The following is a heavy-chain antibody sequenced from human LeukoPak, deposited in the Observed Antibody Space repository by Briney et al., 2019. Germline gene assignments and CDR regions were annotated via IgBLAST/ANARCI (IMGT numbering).Heavy chain of an antibody. Sequence: PGGSLRLSCAASGFTFSSYAMSWVRQAPGKGLEWVANIKQDGSEKYYVDSVKGRFTISRDNAKNSLYLQMNSLRAEDTAVYYCARAGPGHVLRFLEWLPTEQILDYWGQGTLVTVSS. V-gene: IGHV3-7*01. CDR3: ARAGPGHVLRFLEWLPTEQILDY. J-gene: IGHJ4*02. CDR2: IKQDGSEK. D-gene: IGHD3-3*01. CDR1: GFTFSSYA.